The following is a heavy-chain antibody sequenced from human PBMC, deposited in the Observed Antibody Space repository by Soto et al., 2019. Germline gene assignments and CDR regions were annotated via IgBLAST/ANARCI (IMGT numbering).Heavy chain of an antibody. CDR3: ARDPIRLSGYEEAIPHYFDY. D-gene: IGHD5-12*01. Sequence: GGSLRLSCAASGFTFSSYSMNWVRQAPGKGLEWVSSISSSSSYIYYADSVKGRFTISRDNAKNSLYLQMNSLRAEDTAVYYCARDPIRLSGYEEAIPHYFDYWGQGTLVTVSS. CDR2: ISSSSSYI. V-gene: IGHV3-21*01. J-gene: IGHJ4*02. CDR1: GFTFSSYS.